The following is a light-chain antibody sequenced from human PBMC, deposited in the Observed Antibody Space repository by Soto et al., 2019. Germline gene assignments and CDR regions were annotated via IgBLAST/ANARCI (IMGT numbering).Light chain of an antibody. Sequence: QSALTQPASVSGSPGQSITISCTGTSSDVGGYNYVVWYQQHPGKAPRVLIHDVSRRPSGVSNRFSGSKSGDMASLTISGLQAEDEADYYCSSYASSGIEVFGGGTKLTVL. V-gene: IGLV2-14*01. CDR2: DVS. CDR1: SSDVGGYNY. CDR3: SSYASSGIEV. J-gene: IGLJ2*01.